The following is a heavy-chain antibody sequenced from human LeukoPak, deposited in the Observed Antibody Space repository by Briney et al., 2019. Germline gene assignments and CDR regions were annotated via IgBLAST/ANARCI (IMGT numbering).Heavy chain of an antibody. CDR1: GGSFSGYY. CDR3: ARHSRTYSSLNY. Sequence: SETLSLTCAVYGGSFSGYYWSWIRQPPGKGLEWIGNIYYSGDTYFNPSLKSRVTMSIDTSKNQFSLKLTSVTAADTAVYYCARHSRTYSSLNYWGQGTLVTVSS. J-gene: IGHJ4*02. CDR2: IYYSGDT. D-gene: IGHD6-6*01. V-gene: IGHV4-34*01.